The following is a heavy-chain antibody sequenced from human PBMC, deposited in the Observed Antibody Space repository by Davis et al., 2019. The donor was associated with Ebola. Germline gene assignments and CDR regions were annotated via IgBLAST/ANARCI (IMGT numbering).Heavy chain of an antibody. D-gene: IGHD2-15*01. CDR1: GFTFSSYW. J-gene: IGHJ6*03. V-gene: IGHV3-74*01. Sequence: GESLKISCAASGFTFSSYWMHWVRQAPGKGLVWVSRINSDGSSTSYADSVKGRFTISRDNAKNTLYLQMNSLRAEDTAVYYCARDPGCSGGSCYYMDVWGKGTTVTVSS. CDR3: ARDPGCSGGSCYYMDV. CDR2: INSDGSST.